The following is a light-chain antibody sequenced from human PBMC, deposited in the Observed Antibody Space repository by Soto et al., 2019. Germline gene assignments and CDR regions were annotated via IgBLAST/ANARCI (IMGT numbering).Light chain of an antibody. CDR3: QQSYSFPT. V-gene: IGKV1-39*01. J-gene: IGKJ4*01. CDR2: DAS. CDR1: ESISTQ. Sequence: DIQMTQSPSSLSASVGDRVTITCRASESISTQLNWYQQKPGKAPNLLIYDASTLQSGVPSRFSGSGSGTDFSLTISSLQPEDFASYYCQQSYSFPTFGGGPKVEN.